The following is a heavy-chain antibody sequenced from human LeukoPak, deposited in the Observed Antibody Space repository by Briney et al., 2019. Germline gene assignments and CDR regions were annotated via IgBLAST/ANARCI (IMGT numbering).Heavy chain of an antibody. J-gene: IGHJ4*02. D-gene: IGHD6-13*01. CDR3: AGVHSSSWWYFDY. Sequence: PGGSLRLSCAASGFTFSSYGMHWVRQAPGKGLEGVAVISYDGSNKYYADSVKGRFTISRDNSKNTLYMQMNSLRAEDTAVYYCAGVHSSSWWYFDYWGQGTVVTVSS. CDR1: GFTFSSYG. CDR2: ISYDGSNK. V-gene: IGHV3-30*03.